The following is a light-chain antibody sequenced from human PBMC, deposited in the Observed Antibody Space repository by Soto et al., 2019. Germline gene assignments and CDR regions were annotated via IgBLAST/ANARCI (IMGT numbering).Light chain of an antibody. CDR3: SSYTSSSTHNYV. CDR1: SSDVGGYNY. Sequence: SVLTQPASVSGSPGQSITISCTGTSSDVGGYNYVSWYQQHPGKAPKLMIYDVSNRPSGVSNRFSGSKSGNTASLTISGLQAEDEADYYCSSYTSSSTHNYVFGTGTKVTVL. V-gene: IGLV2-14*01. CDR2: DVS. J-gene: IGLJ1*01.